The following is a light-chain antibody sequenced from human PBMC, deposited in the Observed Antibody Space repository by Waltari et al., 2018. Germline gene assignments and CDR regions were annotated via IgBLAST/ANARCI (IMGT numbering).Light chain of an antibody. V-gene: IGKV3-20*01. CDR3: QQYGSSILYT. Sequence: VLTQSPGTLSLSPGESVTLSCRASQSLTKRYLAWYQQKPGQAPRLLIYGASSRAAGIPDRFSGSGSGTDFTLTISRLEPEDFAVYYCQQYGSSILYTFGQGTKLEIK. CDR1: QSLTKRY. J-gene: IGKJ2*01. CDR2: GAS.